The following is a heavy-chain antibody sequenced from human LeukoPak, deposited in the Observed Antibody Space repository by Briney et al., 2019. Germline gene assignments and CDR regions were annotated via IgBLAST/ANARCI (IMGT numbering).Heavy chain of an antibody. J-gene: IGHJ3*02. V-gene: IGHV3-21*01. D-gene: IGHD6-19*01. CDR1: GFIFSSYS. CDR2: ISSSSSYI. Sequence: GGSLRLSCAASGFIFSSYSMNWVRQAPGKGLEWVSSISSSSSYIYYADSVKGRFTISRDNAKNSLYLQMNSLRAEDTAVYYCARDFRPYSSGWYSGAFDIWGQGTMVTVSS. CDR3: ARDFRPYSSGWYSGAFDI.